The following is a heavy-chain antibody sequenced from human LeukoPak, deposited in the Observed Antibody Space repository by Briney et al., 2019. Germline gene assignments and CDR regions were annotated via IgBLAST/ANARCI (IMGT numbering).Heavy chain of an antibody. CDR1: GGSIISGTYY. CDR2: INHSGST. CDR3: ARRHNYDYVWGSYRSLHTFDY. Sequence: PSQTLSLTCTVSGGSIISGTYYWSWIRQPPGKGLEWIGEINHSGSTNYNPSLKSRVTISVDTSKNQFSLKLSSVTAADTAVYYCARRHNYDYVWGSYRSLHTFDYWGQGTLVTVSS. D-gene: IGHD3-16*02. V-gene: IGHV4-30-2*01. J-gene: IGHJ4*02.